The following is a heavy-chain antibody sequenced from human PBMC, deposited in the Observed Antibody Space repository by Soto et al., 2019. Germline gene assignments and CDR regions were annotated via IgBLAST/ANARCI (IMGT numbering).Heavy chain of an antibody. V-gene: IGHV3-30-3*01. CDR2: ISYDGSNK. CDR3: ARDPGADDY. D-gene: IGHD3-10*01. J-gene: IGHJ4*02. Sequence: GGSLRLSCAASGFTFGSYAMHWVRQAPGKGLEWVAVISYDGSNKYYADSVKGRFTISRDNSKNTLYLQMNSLRAEDTAVYYCARDPGADDYWGQGTLVTVSS. CDR1: GFTFGSYA.